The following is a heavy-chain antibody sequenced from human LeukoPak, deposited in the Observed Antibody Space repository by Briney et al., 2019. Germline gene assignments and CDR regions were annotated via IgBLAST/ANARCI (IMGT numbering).Heavy chain of an antibody. J-gene: IGHJ6*03. CDR1: GFRFGRDW. D-gene: IGHD4-17*01. V-gene: IGHV3-7*01. CDR2: VKQDGTEK. Sequence: GGSLRLTCVASGFRFGRDWISWVRQAPGKGLEWVACVKQDGTEKNYVVSVWGRFTVSVDNGKNSLYLQMNSLRAEDTAVYYCASSMTTVTTWDYYMDVWGKGTTVTVSS. CDR3: ASSMTTVTTWDYYMDV.